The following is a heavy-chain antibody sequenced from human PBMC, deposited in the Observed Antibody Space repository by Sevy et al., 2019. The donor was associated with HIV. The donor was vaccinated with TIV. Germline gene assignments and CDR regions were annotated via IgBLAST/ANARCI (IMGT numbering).Heavy chain of an antibody. CDR1: GFTFSAYA. CDR3: ARGGYYYDNAAYYAFDS. D-gene: IGHD3-22*01. Sequence: GGSLRLSCTTPGFTFSAYAMHWVRQAPGKGLEWVAIIWSDGAYQYHGDSVKGRFTISRDNSKNTLYLQMNSLRVEDTAVYYCARGGYYYDNAAYYAFDSWGQGTLVTVSS. J-gene: IGHJ4*02. CDR2: IWSDGAYQ. V-gene: IGHV3-33*01.